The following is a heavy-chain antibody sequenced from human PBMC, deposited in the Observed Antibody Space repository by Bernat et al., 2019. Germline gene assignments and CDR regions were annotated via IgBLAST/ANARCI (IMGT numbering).Heavy chain of an antibody. Sequence: EVQLVESGGGLVQPGGSLKLSCAASGFTFSDAAMHWVRQASGKGLEWVGRIRSKADSYATTYVASVKGRFTISRDDSKSTAYLQMNSLKTEDTAVYYCTREYSSGWPFDTWGQGTLVTVSS. V-gene: IGHV3-73*01. CDR2: IRSKADSYAT. J-gene: IGHJ5*02. CDR3: TREYSSGWPFDT. CDR1: GFTFSDAA. D-gene: IGHD6-19*01.